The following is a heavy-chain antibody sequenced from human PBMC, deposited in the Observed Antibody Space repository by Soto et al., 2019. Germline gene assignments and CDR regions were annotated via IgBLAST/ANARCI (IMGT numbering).Heavy chain of an antibody. CDR3: ARGTRGYCTNGVCYDRPTDY. D-gene: IGHD2-8*01. CDR2: IYYSGST. Sequence: PSETLSLTCTVSGGSISSGDYYWSWLRQPPGKGLEWIGYIYYSGSTYYNPSLKSRVTISVDTSKNQFSLKLSSVTAADTAVYYCARGTRGYCTNGVCYDRPTDYWGQGTLVTVSS. CDR1: GGSISSGDYY. V-gene: IGHV4-30-4*01. J-gene: IGHJ4*02.